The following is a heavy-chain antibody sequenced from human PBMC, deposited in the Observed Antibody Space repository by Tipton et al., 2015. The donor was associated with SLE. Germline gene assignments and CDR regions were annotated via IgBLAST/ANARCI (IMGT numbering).Heavy chain of an antibody. J-gene: IGHJ6*03. Sequence: TLSLTCVVSGYSITSGYYWGWIRQPPGKGLEWIGSMYHSGNTYHNPSLKSRVTVSVDTPRNQFSLKLSSVTAADTAVYYCAREGIQLERLYYYYYMDVWGKGTTVTISS. V-gene: IGHV4-38-2*02. CDR2: MYHSGNT. D-gene: IGHD1-1*01. CDR1: GYSITSGYY. CDR3: AREGIQLERLYYYYYMDV.